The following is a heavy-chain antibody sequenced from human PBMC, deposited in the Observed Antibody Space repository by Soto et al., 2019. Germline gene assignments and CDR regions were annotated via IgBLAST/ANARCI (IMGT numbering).Heavy chain of an antibody. J-gene: IGHJ6*02. CDR1: GFLFSTNA. Sequence: EVQLLESGGGFLQPGGSLRLSCAASGFLFSTNAMSWVRQAPGKGLQWVAGISGTSSKSTYYPDSKKGRFTDSRDNSTNTVYLRMDSLRVEDTAIYFCATVGHNWHWDVWGQGTTVTVS. CDR3: ATVGHNWHWDV. CDR2: ISGTSSKST. D-gene: IGHD3-3*02. V-gene: IGHV3-23*01.